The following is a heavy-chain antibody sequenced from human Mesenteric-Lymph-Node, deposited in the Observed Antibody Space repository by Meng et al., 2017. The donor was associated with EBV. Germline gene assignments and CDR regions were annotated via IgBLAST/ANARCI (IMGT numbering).Heavy chain of an antibody. V-gene: IGHV4-4*03. J-gene: IGHJ1*01. D-gene: IGHD4-17*01. CDR1: GGSTSISDW. CDR2: INHTGST. CDR3: ARGGGHADYFAEYFHN. Sequence: QVQLPEPGPGLVKPPGTLSLTCDVSGGSTSISDWWSWFRQPPGQGLEWIGEINHTGSTNYNPSLRSRVTISVDNSKNQFSLRLNSVTAAATAVYYCARGGGHADYFAEYFHNWGQGTLVTVSS.